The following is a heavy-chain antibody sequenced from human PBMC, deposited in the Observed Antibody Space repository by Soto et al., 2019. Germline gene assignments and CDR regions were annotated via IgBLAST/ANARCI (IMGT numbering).Heavy chain of an antibody. Sequence: ASVKVSCTASGYTFSSYGISWVRQAPGQGLEWMGWISGYSGHTYYAQKFQGRVTMTTDTSTNTVYMELRSLRSDDTAVCYCAREWDNKSEHSSGWYDDFWGQGTLVTVSS. CDR2: ISGYSGHT. CDR1: GYTFSSYG. CDR3: AREWDNKSEHSSGWYDDF. J-gene: IGHJ4*02. D-gene: IGHD6-19*01. V-gene: IGHV1-18*01.